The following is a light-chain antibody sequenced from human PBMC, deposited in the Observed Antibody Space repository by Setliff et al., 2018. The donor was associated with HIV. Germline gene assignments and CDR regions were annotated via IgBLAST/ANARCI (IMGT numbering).Light chain of an antibody. V-gene: IGLV2-14*03. CDR2: DVI. CDR1: SSDIGANNY. J-gene: IGLJ2*01. Sequence: QSVLTQPASVSGSPGQSITISCTGTSSDIGANNYVSWYQQHPDTAPKLILYDVIKRPSGISNRFSGSKSGNTAPLTISGPQAEDEADYYCSSYTNSGTLIGGGTKVTVL. CDR3: SSYTNSGTL.